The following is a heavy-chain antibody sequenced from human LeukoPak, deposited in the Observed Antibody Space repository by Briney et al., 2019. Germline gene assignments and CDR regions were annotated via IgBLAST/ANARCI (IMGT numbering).Heavy chain of an antibody. CDR3: AKARGDRSSYGMDV. Sequence: GGSLRLSCAASGFTFSSYWMSWVRQAPGKGLEWVSAISGSGGGTYYAESVKGRFTISRDNSGDTLFLQMNSLRAEDTALYYCAKARGDRSSYGMDVWGQGTTVTVSS. CDR2: ISGSGGGT. V-gene: IGHV3-23*01. D-gene: IGHD2-21*01. J-gene: IGHJ6*02. CDR1: GFTFSSYW.